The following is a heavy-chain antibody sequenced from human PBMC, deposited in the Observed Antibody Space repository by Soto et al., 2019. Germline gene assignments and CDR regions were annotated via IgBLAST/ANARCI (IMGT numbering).Heavy chain of an antibody. CDR1: GFTFGDYA. J-gene: IGHJ4*02. Sequence: PGGSLILSCITSGFTFGDYAMIWFLQAPGKGLEWVSFITSKRYGGKTEYAASVKGRFTISRGDSKSVAYLQMNSLRTDDTAVYYCSRLPPNNWGATLDYWGQGTLVTVSS. D-gene: IGHD1-26*01. CDR2: ITSKRYGGKT. V-gene: IGHV3-49*03. CDR3: SRLPPNNWGATLDY.